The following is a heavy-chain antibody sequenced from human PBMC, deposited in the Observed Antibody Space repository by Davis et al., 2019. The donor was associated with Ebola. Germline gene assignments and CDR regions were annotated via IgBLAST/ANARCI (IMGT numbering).Heavy chain of an antibody. Sequence: MPSETLSLTCAVYGGSFSGYYWSWIRQPPGKGLEWIGYIYYSGSTNYNPSLKSRVTISVDTSKNQFSLKLSSVTAADTAVYYCARSTAMVRWGQGTLVTVSS. CDR3: ARSTAMVR. V-gene: IGHV4-59*01. CDR1: GGSFSGYY. CDR2: IYYSGST. J-gene: IGHJ4*02. D-gene: IGHD5-18*01.